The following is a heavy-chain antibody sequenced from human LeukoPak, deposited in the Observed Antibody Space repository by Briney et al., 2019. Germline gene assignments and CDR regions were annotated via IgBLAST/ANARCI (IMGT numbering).Heavy chain of an antibody. V-gene: IGHV3-13*01. D-gene: IGHD6-19*01. CDR2: IGIRGDT. CDR3: ARGGIQVSGIDEFDY. CDR1: GFTFIDYD. Sequence: GGSLRLSSAASGFTFIDYDMHWVRQVIGRGLEWVSAIGIRGDTHYSGSVKGRFTISRENAERSLYLQMNSLRAEDTAVYYCARGGIQVSGIDEFDYWGQGTLVTVSS. J-gene: IGHJ4*02.